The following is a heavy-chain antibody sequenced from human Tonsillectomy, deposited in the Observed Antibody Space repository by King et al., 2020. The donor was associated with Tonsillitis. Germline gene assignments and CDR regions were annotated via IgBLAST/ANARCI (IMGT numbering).Heavy chain of an antibody. CDR3: TTSIERTNYSGSGSSHIGSGTKVVALP. J-gene: IGHJ5*02. CDR1: GFTFSNAW. D-gene: IGHD3-10*01. Sequence: QLVQSGGGLVKPGGSLRLSCAASGFTFSNAWMSWVRQAPGKGLEWVGRIKSKTDGGTTDYAAPVKGRFTISRDDSRNTLYLQMNSLKTEDTAVYYCTTSIERTNYSGSGSSHIGSGTKVVALPCGQGTLVTVSS. V-gene: IGHV3-15*01. CDR2: IKSKTDGGTT.